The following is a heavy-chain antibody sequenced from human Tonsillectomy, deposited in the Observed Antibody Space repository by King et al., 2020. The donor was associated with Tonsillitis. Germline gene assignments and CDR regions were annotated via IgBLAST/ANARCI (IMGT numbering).Heavy chain of an antibody. J-gene: IGHJ4*02. CDR2: INSSSSYI. CDR3: ASQKDDDYYDSCYFDY. CDR1: GFTFSSYS. D-gene: IGHD3-22*01. V-gene: IGHV3-21*01. Sequence: VQLVESGGGLVKPGGSLRLSCAASGFTFSSYSMNWVRQAPGKGLEWVSSINSSSSYIYYADSVKGRFTISRDNAKNSLYLQMNSLRAEDTAVYYCASQKDDDYYDSCYFDYWGQGTLVTVSS.